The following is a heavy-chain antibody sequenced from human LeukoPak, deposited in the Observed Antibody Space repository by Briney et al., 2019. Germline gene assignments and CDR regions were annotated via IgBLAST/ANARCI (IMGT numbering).Heavy chain of an antibody. CDR3: ARAVDRSSCSSTSCYLWFDP. CDR2: IIPILGIA. D-gene: IGHD2-2*01. CDR1: GGTFSSYA. V-gene: IGHV1-69*04. J-gene: IGHJ5*02. Sequence: SVKVSCKASGGTFSSYAISWVRQAPGQGLEWMGRIIPILGIANYAQKFQGRVTITADKSTSTAYMELSSLRSEDTAVYYCARAVDRSSCSSTSCYLWFDPWGQGTLVTVSS.